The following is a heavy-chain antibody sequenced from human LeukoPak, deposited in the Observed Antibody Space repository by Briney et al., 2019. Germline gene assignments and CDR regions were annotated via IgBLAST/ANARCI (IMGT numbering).Heavy chain of an antibody. CDR1: GDSVSSTTAA. CDR2: TYYRSKWFH. CDR3: ARDTPGPEYYYGMDV. Sequence: SQTLALTCAISGDSVSSTTAAWNWIRQSPSRGLEWLGRTYYRSKWFHDYAVSLRSRLTISPDTCKNQFSLQLNSVTPEDTAFYFCARDTPGPEYYYGMDVWGQGTTVTVSS. D-gene: IGHD1-14*01. V-gene: IGHV6-1*01. J-gene: IGHJ6*02.